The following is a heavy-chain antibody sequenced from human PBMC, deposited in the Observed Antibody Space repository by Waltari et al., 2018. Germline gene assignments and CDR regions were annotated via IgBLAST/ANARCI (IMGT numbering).Heavy chain of an antibody. D-gene: IGHD3-3*01. V-gene: IGHV1-2*02. CDR3: ARGDYDFWSGPDV. J-gene: IGHJ4*02. Sequence: QVQLVQSGAEVKKPGASVKVSCKASGYTFTGYYMHWVRQAPGQGLEWMGWINPNSGGTNYAQKCQGRVTMTRDTSISTAYMELSRLRSDDTAVYYCARGDYDFWSGPDVWGQGTLVTVSS. CDR1: GYTFTGYY. CDR2: INPNSGGT.